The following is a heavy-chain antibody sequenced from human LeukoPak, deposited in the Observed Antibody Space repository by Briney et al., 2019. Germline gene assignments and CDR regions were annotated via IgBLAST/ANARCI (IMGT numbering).Heavy chain of an antibody. CDR1: GLPLSIYS. D-gene: IGHD1-26*01. Sequence: GGSLTLSCAPSGLPLSIYSMNCVRHARGKAVVCVSRIYGDGSTTSHADSVKRRFTLSRDNDKHTVFAQENTLRAEHTAVYFCARVEWELLSEWNGFDIWGEGTIVTVSS. CDR3: ARVEWELLSEWNGFDI. J-gene: IGHJ3*02. CDR2: IYGDGSTT. V-gene: IGHV3-74*01.